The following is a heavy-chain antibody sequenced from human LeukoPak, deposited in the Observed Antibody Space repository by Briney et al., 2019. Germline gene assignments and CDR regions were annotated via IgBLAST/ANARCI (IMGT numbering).Heavy chain of an antibody. CDR3: AHRRRLDSDWNYGSFDY. CDR2: NYWDDDK. J-gene: IGHJ4*02. CDR1: GFSLTTYGVG. D-gene: IGHD1-7*01. Sequence: SGPTLVRPTQTLTLTCSFSGFSLTTYGVGVGWIRQPPGKALEWLALNYWDDDKRYNPSLRSRLAILKDTSKNQVVLTMAHMDPVDTATYYCAHRRRLDSDWNYGSFDYWGQGTLVPVSS. V-gene: IGHV2-5*02.